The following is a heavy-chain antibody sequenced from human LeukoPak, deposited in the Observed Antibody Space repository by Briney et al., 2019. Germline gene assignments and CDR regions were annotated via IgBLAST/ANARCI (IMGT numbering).Heavy chain of an antibody. D-gene: IGHD2-2*02. V-gene: IGHV3-30*01. CDR1: GFTFSSYA. CDR2: ISYDGSNK. CDR3: ARDGHCSSTSCYTGVWYFDL. J-gene: IGHJ2*01. Sequence: GRSLRLSCAASGFTFSSYAMHWVRQAPGKGLEWVAVISYDGSNKYYADSVKGRFTISRGNSKNTLYLQTNSLRAEDTAVYYCARDGHCSSTSCYTGVWYFDLWGRGTLVTVSS.